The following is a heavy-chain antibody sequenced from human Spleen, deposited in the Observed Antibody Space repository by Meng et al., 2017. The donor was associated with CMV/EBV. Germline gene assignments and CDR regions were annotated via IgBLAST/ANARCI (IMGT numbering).Heavy chain of an antibody. Sequence: ASVKVSCKASGYTFTSYYMHWVRQAPGQGLEWMGIINPSGGSTSYAQKFQGRVTMTRDTSTSTVYMELSSLRSEDTAVYYCAREGGVTTVPSKNYFDYWGQGTLVTVSS. CDR2: INPSGGST. J-gene: IGHJ4*02. D-gene: IGHD4-11*01. CDR1: GYTFTSYY. CDR3: AREGGVTTVPSKNYFDY. V-gene: IGHV1-46*01.